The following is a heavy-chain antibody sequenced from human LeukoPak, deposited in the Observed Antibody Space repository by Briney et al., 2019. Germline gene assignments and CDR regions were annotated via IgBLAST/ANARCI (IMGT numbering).Heavy chain of an antibody. CDR2: ISSGGCTI. CDR3: ARRAPAGGCFDY. J-gene: IGHJ4*02. D-gene: IGHD6-13*01. CDR1: GFTFSDYY. Sequence: PGGSLRLSCAVSGFTFSDYYMSWIRRAPGKGLEWVSYISSGGCTISHADSVKGRFTISRDNAENSLYLQMNSLRAEDTAVYYCARRAPAGGCFDYWGQGTLVTVSS. V-gene: IGHV3-11*01.